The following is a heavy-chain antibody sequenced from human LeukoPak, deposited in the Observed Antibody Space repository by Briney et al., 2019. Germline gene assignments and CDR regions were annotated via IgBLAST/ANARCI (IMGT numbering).Heavy chain of an antibody. V-gene: IGHV3-23*01. CDR1: GFSFRSHG. Sequence: GGSLRLSCAASGFSFRSHGMNWVRQAPGKGLEWVSGISPRGDITYYKDSVRGRFTISRDNFKSTLYIQMNSLRAEDTAVYYCARAKPKNMVRGLIMRRESRYYFDYWGQGTLVTVSS. CDR3: ARAKPKNMVRGLIMRRESRYYFDY. J-gene: IGHJ4*02. CDR2: ISPRGDIT. D-gene: IGHD3-10*01.